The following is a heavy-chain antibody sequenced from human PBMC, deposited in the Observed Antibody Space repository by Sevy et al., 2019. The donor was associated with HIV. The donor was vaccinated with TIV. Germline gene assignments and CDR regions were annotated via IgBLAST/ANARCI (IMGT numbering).Heavy chain of an antibody. CDR3: ARDRAYSAVDY. J-gene: IGHJ4*02. CDR2: INEDGSRL. CDR1: GFTFSDSW. D-gene: IGHD5-18*01. Sequence: GGSLRLSCVASGFTFSDSWMIWVRQAPGKGLERIAFINEDGSRLGYVDSVRGRFTISRENIKNSLYLQMNNLRAEDTALYFCARDRAYSAVDYWGLGTLVTVSS. V-gene: IGHV3-7*01.